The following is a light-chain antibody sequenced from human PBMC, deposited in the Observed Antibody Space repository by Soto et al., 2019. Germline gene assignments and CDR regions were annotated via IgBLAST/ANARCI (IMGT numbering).Light chain of an antibody. CDR3: QQYGSSPPYT. Sequence: EVLMTQSPATLSVSPGERATLSCRASQSVSSSYLAWYQQKPGQAPRLLIYGASSRATGIPDRFSGSGSGTDFTLTISRLEPEDFAVYYCQQYGSSPPYTFGQGTKLEIK. CDR2: GAS. CDR1: QSVSSSY. V-gene: IGKV3-20*01. J-gene: IGKJ2*01.